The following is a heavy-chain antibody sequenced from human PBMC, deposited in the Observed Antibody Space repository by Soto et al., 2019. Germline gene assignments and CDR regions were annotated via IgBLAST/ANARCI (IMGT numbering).Heavy chain of an antibody. J-gene: IGHJ4*02. Sequence: PGGSLRLSCAASGFTFSGSAMHWVRQGSGKGLERVGRIRSKAKSYATAYAASVKGRFTISRDDSKNTAYLQMNSLKTEDTAVYCCTRPGDGLAYREYWGQGTTVTVSS. CDR3: TRPGDGLAYREY. CDR1: GFTFSGSA. V-gene: IGHV3-73*01. CDR2: IRSKAKSYAT. D-gene: IGHD3-10*01.